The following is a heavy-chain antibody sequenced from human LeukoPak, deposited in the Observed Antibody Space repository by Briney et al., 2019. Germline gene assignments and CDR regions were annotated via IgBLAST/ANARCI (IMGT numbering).Heavy chain of an antibody. CDR3: AKKASSGYYYAFDY. CDR1: GFTFSDYV. J-gene: IGHJ4*02. D-gene: IGHD3-22*01. V-gene: IGHV3-23*01. Sequence: PGGSLRLSCSASGFTFSDYVVNWVRQAPGKGLVWVSTINVGGATAYYADSVKGRFTISKDNSKNTLYLEMNSLSAEDTAVYYCAKKASSGYYYAFDYWGQGTLVTVSS. CDR2: INVGGATA.